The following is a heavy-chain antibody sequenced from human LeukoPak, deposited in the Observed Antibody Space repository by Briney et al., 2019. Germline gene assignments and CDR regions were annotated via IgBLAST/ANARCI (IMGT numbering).Heavy chain of an antibody. D-gene: IGHD2-2*01. CDR3: AKYYCSSTSCYFDY. V-gene: IGHV3-48*04. CDR2: ISSSSTI. CDR1: GFTFSSYS. Sequence: PGGSLRLSCAASGFTFSSYSMNWVRQAPGKGLEWVSYISSSSTIYYADSVKGRFTISRDNAKNSLYLQMNSLRAEDTAVYYCAKYYCSSTSCYFDYWGQGTLVTVSS. J-gene: IGHJ4*02.